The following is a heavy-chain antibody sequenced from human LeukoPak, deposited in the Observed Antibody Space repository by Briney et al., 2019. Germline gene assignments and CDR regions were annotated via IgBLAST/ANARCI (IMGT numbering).Heavy chain of an antibody. CDR1: SGSITGYY. CDR2: IQYSGTT. V-gene: IGHV4-59*01. D-gene: IGHD6-13*01. Sequence: SETLSLTCTVSSGSITGYYWAWIRQPPGKGLEWIGYIQYSGTTEYNPSLASRASILVDTAKDQFSLNLRSVTAADTAVYYCARDRAAGTLDFWGQGTLVTVSS. J-gene: IGHJ4*02. CDR3: ARDRAAGTLDF.